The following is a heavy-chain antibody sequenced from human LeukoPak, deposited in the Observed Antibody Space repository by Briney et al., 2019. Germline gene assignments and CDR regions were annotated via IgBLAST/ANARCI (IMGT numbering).Heavy chain of an antibody. CDR2: IHPGDLDT. J-gene: IGHJ5*02. CDR3: ARHGYCSKTTCYNQIDP. D-gene: IGHD2-2*02. V-gene: IGHV5-51*01. Sequence: GESLRISCKASGYTLSDYWIGWVRQMPGKGLEWMGIIHPGDLDTRYSPSLQGQVTISLDRSISTAYLQWSSLKASDTAMYYCARHGYCSKTTCYNQIDPCGQGTLVTVSS. CDR1: GYTLSDYW.